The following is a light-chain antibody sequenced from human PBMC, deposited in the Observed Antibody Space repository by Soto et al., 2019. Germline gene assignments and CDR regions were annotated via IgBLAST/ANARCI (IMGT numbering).Light chain of an antibody. V-gene: IGKV1-12*01. J-gene: IGKJ2*01. CDR2: YAS. CDR1: QGISSW. Sequence: DILITQSPSSVSSSVGDRVSINCRASQGISSWLAWYQQKPGKAPKLLISYASTLQSGVPSRFTGSGSGTNFTLTINSLRAEDFATYYCQQANSFPHTFGQGTKVDIK. CDR3: QQANSFPHT.